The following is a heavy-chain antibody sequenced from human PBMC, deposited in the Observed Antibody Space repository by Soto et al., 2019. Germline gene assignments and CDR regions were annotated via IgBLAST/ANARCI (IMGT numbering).Heavy chain of an antibody. CDR2: ISSSSSTI. J-gene: IGHJ6*02. V-gene: IGHV3-48*02. D-gene: IGHD1-26*01. Sequence: PGGSLRLSCAASGFTFSSYSMNWVRQAPGKGLEWVSYISSSSSTIYYADSVKGRYTISRDNAKNSLYLQMNSLRDEDTAVYYCARFAWELPYCYYCGMDVWGQGTKVTDSS. CDR3: ARFAWELPYCYYCGMDV. CDR1: GFTFSSYS.